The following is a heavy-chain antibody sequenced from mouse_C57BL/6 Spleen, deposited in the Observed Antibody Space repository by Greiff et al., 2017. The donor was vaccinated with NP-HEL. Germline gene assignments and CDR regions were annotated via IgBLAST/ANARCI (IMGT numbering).Heavy chain of an antibody. J-gene: IGHJ4*01. CDR3: ARYDDGYLDY. Sequence: QVQLQQSGPELVKPGASVKISCKASGYAFSSSWMNWVKQRPGKGLEWIGRIYPGDGDTNYNGKFKGKATLTADKSSSTAYMQLSSLTSEDSAVYFCARYDDGYLDYWGQGTSVTVSS. CDR1: GYAFSSSW. CDR2: IYPGDGDT. V-gene: IGHV1-82*01. D-gene: IGHD2-3*01.